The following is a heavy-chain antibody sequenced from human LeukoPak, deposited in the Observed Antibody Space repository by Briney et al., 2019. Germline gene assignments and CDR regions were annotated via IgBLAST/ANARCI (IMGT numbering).Heavy chain of an antibody. V-gene: IGHV3-9*01. CDR2: ISWNSGNT. CDR1: GFTFDDHA. D-gene: IGHD3-22*01. J-gene: IGHJ4*02. CDR3: ARYYDSSGGPFDY. Sequence: GRSLRLSCAASGFTFDDHAMHWVRQAPGKGLEWVAGISWNSGNTGYADSVKGRFTISRDNAKNSLYLQMNSLRVEDTALYCCARYYDSSGGPFDYWGQGTLVTVSS.